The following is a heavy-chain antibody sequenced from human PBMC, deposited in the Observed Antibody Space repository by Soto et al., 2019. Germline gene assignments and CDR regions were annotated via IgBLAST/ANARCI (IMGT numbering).Heavy chain of an antibody. V-gene: IGHV3-21*01. CDR3: ARGHYYAMDV. CDR2: IRGFSPYT. CDR1: GFTFRTYT. Sequence: EVQLVESGGGLVKPGGSLRLSCISSGFTFRTYTMNWVRQAPGKGLEWVSGIRGFSPYTFYAESVKGRFTISRDNAKNTVYLQMSSLRAEDTAVYYCARGHYYAMDVWGQGATVTVSS. J-gene: IGHJ6*02.